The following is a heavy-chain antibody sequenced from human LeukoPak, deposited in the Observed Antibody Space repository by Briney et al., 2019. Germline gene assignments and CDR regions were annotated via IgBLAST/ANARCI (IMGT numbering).Heavy chain of an antibody. V-gene: IGHV3-33*08. CDR1: GITFSSYA. Sequence: GGSLRLSCAASGITFSSYAMGWVRQAPGKGLEWVAVIWSDGSSEHYADSVKGRFTISRDNSKNTLYLQMSSLRAEDTALYYCARGQPPSYYDMDVWGQGTTVTVSS. J-gene: IGHJ6*02. CDR2: IWSDGSSE. D-gene: IGHD6-13*01. CDR3: ARGQPPSYYDMDV.